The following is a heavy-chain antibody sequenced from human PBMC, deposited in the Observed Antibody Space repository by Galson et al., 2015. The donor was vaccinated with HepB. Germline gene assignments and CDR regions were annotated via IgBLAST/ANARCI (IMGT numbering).Heavy chain of an antibody. D-gene: IGHD6-25*01. CDR2: TYYRSQWYH. CDR1: GDSVSSDSSA. V-gene: IGHV6-1*01. Sequence: CAISGDSVSSDSSAWNWIRQPPSRGLEWLGRTYYRSQWYHDYSGSLQSRITINAETSTNQFFLQLDSVTPEDTAVYYCARDGYLGLVYYFDYWGPGILVTVS. CDR3: ARDGYLGLVYYFDY. J-gene: IGHJ4*02.